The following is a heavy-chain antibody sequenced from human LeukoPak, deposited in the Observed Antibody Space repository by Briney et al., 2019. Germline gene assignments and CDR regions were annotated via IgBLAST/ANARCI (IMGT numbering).Heavy chain of an antibody. Sequence: SETLSLTCTVSGGSISSSSYYWGWIRQPPGKGLEWIGSIYYSGSTYYNPSLKSRVTISVDTSKNQFSLKLSSVTAADTAVYYCARGIEDTAMVEHWGQGTLVTVSS. D-gene: IGHD5-18*01. J-gene: IGHJ5*02. CDR2: IYYSGST. CDR3: ARGIEDTAMVEH. V-gene: IGHV4-39*01. CDR1: GGSISSSSYY.